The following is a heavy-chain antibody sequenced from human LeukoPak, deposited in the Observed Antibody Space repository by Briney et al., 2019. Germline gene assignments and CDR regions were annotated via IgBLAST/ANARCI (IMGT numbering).Heavy chain of an antibody. CDR3: ARPYRRNYEC. CDR2: ISSSSTYI. J-gene: IGHJ4*02. CDR1: GFTFTSYT. V-gene: IGHV3-21*04. D-gene: IGHD3-16*01. Sequence: KAGGSLRLSCAASGFTFTSYTLYWVRQAPGKGLEWVSSISSSSTYIYYADSAKGRFTNSRDNAKNSLYLQMNSLTAEDTAVYYCARPYRRNYECWGQGTLVTVSS.